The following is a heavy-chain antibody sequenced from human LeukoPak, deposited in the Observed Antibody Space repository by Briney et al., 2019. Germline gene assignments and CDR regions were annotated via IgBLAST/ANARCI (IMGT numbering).Heavy chain of an antibody. CDR1: GFTFSSYA. J-gene: IGHJ4*02. CDR2: ISGSGGST. V-gene: IGHV3-23*01. Sequence: GGSLRLSCAASGFTFSSYAMSWVRQAPGKGLEWVSAISGSGGSTYYADSVKGRFTISRDNSKNTLYLQMNSLRAEDTAVYYCAKRLSGYYGSGSYVDYWGQGTLVTVSS. CDR3: AKRLSGYYGSGSYVDY. D-gene: IGHD3-10*01.